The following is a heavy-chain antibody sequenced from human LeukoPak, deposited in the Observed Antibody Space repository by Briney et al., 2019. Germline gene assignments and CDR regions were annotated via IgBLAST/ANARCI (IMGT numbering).Heavy chain of an antibody. J-gene: IGHJ4*02. CDR2: INHSGST. D-gene: IGHD6-13*01. CDR3: ARVRQQLVPAYFDY. CDR1: GGSFSGYY. V-gene: IGHV4-34*01. Sequence: PSETLSLTCAVYGGSFSGYYWSWIRQPPGKGLEWIGEINHSGSTNYNPSLKSRVTISVDTSKNQFSLKLSPVTAADTAVYYCARVRQQLVPAYFDYWGQGTLVTVSS.